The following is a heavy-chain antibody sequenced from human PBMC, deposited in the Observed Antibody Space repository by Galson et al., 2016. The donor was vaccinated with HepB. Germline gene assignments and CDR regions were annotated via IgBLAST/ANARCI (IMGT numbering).Heavy chain of an antibody. CDR2: IWNDGSYK. D-gene: IGHD3-10*01. CDR3: AKRDLLWFGDPNAFDV. V-gene: IGHV3-30*02. J-gene: IGHJ3*01. CDR1: GFTFSGYG. Sequence: SLRLSCAASGFTFSGYGMHWVRQAPGKGLEWVALIWNDGSYKNYADSVKGRFTISRDNSKNTLYLQLNSLRAEDTAVYYCAKRDLLWFGDPNAFDVWGQGTMVTVSS.